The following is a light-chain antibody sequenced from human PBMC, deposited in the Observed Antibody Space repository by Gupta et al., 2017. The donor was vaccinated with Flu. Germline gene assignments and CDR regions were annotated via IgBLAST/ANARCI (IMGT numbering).Light chain of an antibody. V-gene: IGLV2-14*01. CDR2: EVS. J-gene: IGLJ3*02. CDR1: SSDVGGYNY. CDR3: SSYTSRTTPV. Sequence: QSALTQPASVSGSPGQSITISCTGTSSDVGGYNYVSWYRHHPGKAPKLLIYEVSNRPSGVSNRFAGSKSGNTASLTISGLQAEDEAHDYCSSYTSRTTPVFGGGTKLTVL.